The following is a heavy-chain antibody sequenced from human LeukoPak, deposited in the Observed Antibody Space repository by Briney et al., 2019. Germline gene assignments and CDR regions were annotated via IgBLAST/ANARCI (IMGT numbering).Heavy chain of an antibody. CDR1: GFNLSSYC. V-gene: IGHV3-30*18. CDR2: ISYDGSNK. Sequence: GSLRPSCAASGFNLSSYCKHRVRQAPGKGLEWVAIISYDGSNKYYADSVKGRFTISRDNSKNTLYLQMNSLRAEDTAVYYCAKEYYGDYGPGAFDIWGQGTMVTVSS. CDR3: AKEYYGDYGPGAFDI. J-gene: IGHJ3*02. D-gene: IGHD4-17*01.